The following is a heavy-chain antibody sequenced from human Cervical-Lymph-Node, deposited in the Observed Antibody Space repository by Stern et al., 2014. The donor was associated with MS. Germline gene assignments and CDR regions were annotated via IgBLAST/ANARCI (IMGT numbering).Heavy chain of an antibody. CDR3: AREGYGYYPWYYYGMDV. Sequence: EVQLVESGGGLVKPGGSLRLSCAASGFTFSSYSMNWVRQAPGKGLEWVSSISSSSSYIYYADSVKGRFTISRDNAKNSLYLQRNSLRAEDTAVYYCAREGYGYYPWYYYGMDVWGQGTTVTVSS. CDR1: GFTFSSYS. V-gene: IGHV3-21*01. D-gene: IGHD4-17*01. J-gene: IGHJ6*02. CDR2: ISSSSSYI.